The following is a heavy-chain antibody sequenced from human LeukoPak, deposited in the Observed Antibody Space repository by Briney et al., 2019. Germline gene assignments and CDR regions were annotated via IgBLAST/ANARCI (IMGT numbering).Heavy chain of an antibody. CDR3: ATSTSLLA. V-gene: IGHV3-23*01. CDR1: GFTLSSYG. D-gene: IGHD3-3*02. CDR2: ISGSGGST. Sequence: GGSLRLSCAASGFTLSSYGMSWVRQAPGKGLEWVSAISGSGGSTYYSDSVKGRFTISRDNAKNSLYLQMNSLKAEDTAVYYCATSTSLLAWGQGTLVTVSS. J-gene: IGHJ4*02.